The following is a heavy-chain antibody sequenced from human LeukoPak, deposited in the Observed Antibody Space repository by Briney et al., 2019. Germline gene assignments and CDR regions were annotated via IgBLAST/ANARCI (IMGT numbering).Heavy chain of an antibody. Sequence: SETLSLTCAVYGGSFSGYYWSWIRQPPGKGLEWIGEINHSGSTNYNPSLKSRVTISVDTSKNQFSLKLSSVTAADTAVYYCARPRVTMVRGVRWDAFDIWGQGTMVTVSS. CDR1: GGSFSGYY. CDR3: ARPRVTMVRGVRWDAFDI. J-gene: IGHJ3*02. D-gene: IGHD3-10*01. V-gene: IGHV4-34*01. CDR2: INHSGST.